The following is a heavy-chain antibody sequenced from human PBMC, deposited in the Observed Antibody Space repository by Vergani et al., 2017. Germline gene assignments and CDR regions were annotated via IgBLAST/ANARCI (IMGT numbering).Heavy chain of an antibody. V-gene: IGHV3-33*01. CDR3: ARDLRLLYNRFDP. D-gene: IGHD1-14*01. Sequence: QVQLVESGGGVVQPGRSLRLSCAASGFTFNQYGMHWVRQAPRKGLEWVAVTWYEGNNKQYADSVKCRFTISRDNSKSTMYLQMNSLRDEDTGVYYCARDLRLLYNRFDPWGQGTLVTVSS. J-gene: IGHJ5*02. CDR1: GFTFNQYG. CDR2: TWYEGNNK.